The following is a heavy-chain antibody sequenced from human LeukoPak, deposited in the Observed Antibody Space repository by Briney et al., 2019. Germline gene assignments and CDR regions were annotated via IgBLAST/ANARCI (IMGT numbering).Heavy chain of an antibody. V-gene: IGHV4-59*08. CDR2: IYYSGST. D-gene: IGHD5-18*01. Sequence: SETLSLTCTVSGGSISSYYWSWIRQPPGKGLEWIGYIYYSGSTNYNPSLKSRVTISVDTSKNQFSLKLSSVTAADTAVYYCARQDTVHMGLGSWGQGTLVTVSS. CDR3: ARQDTVHMGLGS. J-gene: IGHJ5*01. CDR1: GGSISSYY.